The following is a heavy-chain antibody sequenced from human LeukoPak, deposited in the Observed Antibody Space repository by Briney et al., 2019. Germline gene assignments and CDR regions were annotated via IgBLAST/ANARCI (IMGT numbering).Heavy chain of an antibody. D-gene: IGHD2-2*01. CDR1: GGSISSYY. V-gene: IGHV4-4*07. CDR3: AREDGYCSSTSCQSFDY. J-gene: IGHJ4*02. Sequence: SETLSLTCTVTGGSISSYYWSWIRQPAGKGPEWIGRIYTSGSTNYNPSLKSRVTMSVDTSKNQFSLKLSSVTAADTAVYYCAREDGYCSSTSCQSFDYWGQGTLVTVSS. CDR2: IYTSGST.